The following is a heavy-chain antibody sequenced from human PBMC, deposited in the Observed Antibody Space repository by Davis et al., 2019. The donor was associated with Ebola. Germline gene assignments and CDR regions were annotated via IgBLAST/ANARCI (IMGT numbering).Heavy chain of an antibody. CDR2: INYSGST. Sequence: PSETLSLTCAVYGVSFTSSYWSWIRQSPGKGLEWVGEINYSGSTNYSPSLKSRVTISIDTSKNQFSLRLSSVTAADTAVYYCARLYCGGDCYPRYYYYGMDVWGQGTTVTVSS. D-gene: IGHD2-21*02. CDR1: GVSFTSSY. V-gene: IGHV4-34*01. CDR3: ARLYCGGDCYPRYYYYGMDV. J-gene: IGHJ6*02.